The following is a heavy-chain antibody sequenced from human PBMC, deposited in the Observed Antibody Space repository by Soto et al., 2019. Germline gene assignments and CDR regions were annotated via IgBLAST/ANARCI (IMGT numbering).Heavy chain of an antibody. CDR3: ARDPGYDPPYFDL. D-gene: IGHD5-12*01. CDR2: IYYSGST. V-gene: IGHV4-4*02. CDR1: GGSISSSNW. J-gene: IGHJ2*01. Sequence: QVQLQESGPGLVKPSGTLSLTCAVSGGSISSSNWWSWVRQPPGKGLEWIGYIYYSGSTYYNPSLKSRVTISVDTSKNQFSLKLSSVTAADTAVYYCARDPGYDPPYFDLWGRGTLVTVSS.